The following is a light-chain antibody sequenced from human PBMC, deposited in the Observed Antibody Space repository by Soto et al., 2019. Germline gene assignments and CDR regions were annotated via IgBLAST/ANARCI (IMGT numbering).Light chain of an antibody. CDR2: DVT. Sequence: QSGLTQPAAVSGAPGQSISISCTGTSSDVGGYNYVSWYQHHPGKAPKLIIYDVTNRPSGVSNPFSGSKSGNTASLTISGLQPEDEADYYCSSYTTSNTRQIVFGTGTKVTVL. CDR3: SSYTTSNTRQIV. CDR1: SSDVGGYNY. V-gene: IGLV2-14*03. J-gene: IGLJ1*01.